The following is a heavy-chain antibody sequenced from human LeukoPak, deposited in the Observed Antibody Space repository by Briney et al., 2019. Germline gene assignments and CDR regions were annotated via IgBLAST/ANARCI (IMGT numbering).Heavy chain of an antibody. Sequence: GGSLRLSCTASGFTFSSYDMHWVRQATGKGLEWVSAIDTVGNTYYADSVKGRFTISRENAWNSLSLQMNSLRDGDTAVYYCIRIRTGEHQYGMDVWGQGTTVTVSS. CDR1: GFTFSSYD. CDR3: IRIRTGEHQYGMDV. D-gene: IGHD7-27*01. J-gene: IGHJ6*02. V-gene: IGHV3-13*01. CDR2: IDTVGNT.